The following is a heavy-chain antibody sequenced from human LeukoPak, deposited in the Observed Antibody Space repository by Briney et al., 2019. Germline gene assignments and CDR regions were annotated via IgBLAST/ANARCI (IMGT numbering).Heavy chain of an antibody. CDR3: ARAELRERIDSSGYYNQY. V-gene: IGHV1-69*13. D-gene: IGHD3-22*01. J-gene: IGHJ4*02. CDR1: GGTFSSYA. CDR2: IIPIFGTA. Sequence: GASVKVSCKASGGTFSSYAISWVRQAPGQGLEWMGGIIPIFGTANYAQKFQGRVTITADESTSTAYMELSSLRSEDTAVYYCARAELRERIDSSGYYNQYWGQGTLVTVSS.